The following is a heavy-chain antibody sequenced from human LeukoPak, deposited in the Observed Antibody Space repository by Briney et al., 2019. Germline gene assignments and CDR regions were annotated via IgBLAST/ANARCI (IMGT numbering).Heavy chain of an antibody. V-gene: IGHV3-11*01. D-gene: IGHD2-21*02. CDR1: GFTFSDYY. CDR2: ISSSGSTI. Sequence: PGGSLRLSCAASGFTFSDYYMSWIRQAPGKGLEWVSYISSSGSTIYYADSVKGRFTISRDNAKNSLYLQMNSLRAEDTAVYYCARESRTNLVTATKGWYFDLWGRGTLVTVSS. J-gene: IGHJ2*01. CDR3: ARESRTNLVTATKGWYFDL.